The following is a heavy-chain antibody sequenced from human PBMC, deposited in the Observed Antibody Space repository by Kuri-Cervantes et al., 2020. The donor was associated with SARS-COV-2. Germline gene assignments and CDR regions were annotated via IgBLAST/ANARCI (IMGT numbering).Heavy chain of an antibody. CDR3: TRDYDSSGYYYQYYYYYGMDV. CDR1: GFTFGDYA. V-gene: IGHV3-49*04. Sequence: GESLKISCTASGFTFGDYAMSWVRQAPGKGLEWVGFIRSKAYGGTTEYAASVKGRFTISRDDSKSIAYLQMNSLKTEDTAVYYCTRDYDSSGYYYQYYYYYGMDVWGQGTTVTVSS. J-gene: IGHJ6*02. CDR2: IRSKAYGGTT. D-gene: IGHD3-22*01.